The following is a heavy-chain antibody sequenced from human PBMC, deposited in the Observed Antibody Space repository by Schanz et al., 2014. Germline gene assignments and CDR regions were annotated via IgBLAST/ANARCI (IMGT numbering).Heavy chain of an antibody. Sequence: EVQLVESGGGLVKPGGSLRLSCSASGFTFSIYAMHWVRQAPGKGLEWISYITYNGGTIYYADSVKGRFTISRDNAKNSVFLQMNSLRAEDTAVYYCVRDSFFAFDYWGQGTLVTVSS. CDR2: ITYNGGTI. J-gene: IGHJ4*02. CDR1: GFTFSIYA. D-gene: IGHD3-3*01. CDR3: VRDSFFAFDY. V-gene: IGHV3-48*01.